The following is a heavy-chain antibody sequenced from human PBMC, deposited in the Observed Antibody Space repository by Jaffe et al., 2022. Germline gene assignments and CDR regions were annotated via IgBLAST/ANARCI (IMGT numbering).Heavy chain of an antibody. V-gene: IGHV1-3*01. Sequence: QVQLVQSGAEVKKPGASVKVSCKASGYTFTTYAMHWVRQAPGQRLEWMGWINAGNGNTKYSQKFQGRVTITSDTPASTVYMELSSLRSEDTAVYYCAKDIGNDYINYDYLDYWGQGTLVTVSS. CDR3: AKDIGNDYINYDYLDY. CDR2: INAGNGNT. CDR1: GYTFTTYA. D-gene: IGHD4-4*01. J-gene: IGHJ4*02.